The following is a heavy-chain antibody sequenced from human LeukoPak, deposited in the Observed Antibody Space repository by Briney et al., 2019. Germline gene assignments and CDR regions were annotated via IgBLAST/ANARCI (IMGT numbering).Heavy chain of an antibody. V-gene: IGHV1-2*02. J-gene: IGHJ4*02. Sequence: GASVKVSCKASGYTFTDYHMHWVRQAPGQGLEWMGWINPNSGGTNYAQKFQGRVTMTRDTSISTAYMELSRLRSDDTAVYYCARGPMYFGSGTYYRGDDYWGQGTLVTVSS. CDR1: GYTFTDYH. CDR2: INPNSGGT. D-gene: IGHD3-10*01. CDR3: ARGPMYFGSGTYYRGDDY.